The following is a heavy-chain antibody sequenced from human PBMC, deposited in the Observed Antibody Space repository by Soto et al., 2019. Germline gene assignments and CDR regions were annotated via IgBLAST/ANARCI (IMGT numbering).Heavy chain of an antibody. J-gene: IGHJ6*03. D-gene: IGHD5-18*01. CDR3: ARDGTSGYSYGYPLTNYYYYYMDV. CDR2: INSDGSST. V-gene: IGHV3-74*01. CDR1: GFTFSSYW. Sequence: EVQLVESGGGLVQPGGSLRLSCAASGFTFSSYWMHWVRQAPGKGLVWVSRINSDGSSTSYADSVKGRFTISRDNAKHTLCLQMNSLRAENTAVYYCARDGTSGYSYGYPLTNYYYYYMDVWGKGTTVTVSS.